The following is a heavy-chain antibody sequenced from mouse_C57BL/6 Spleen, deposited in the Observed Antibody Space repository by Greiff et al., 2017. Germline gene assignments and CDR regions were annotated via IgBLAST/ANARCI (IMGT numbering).Heavy chain of an antibody. Sequence: EVKLQQSGPELVKPGASVKIPCKASGYTFTDYNMDWVKQSPGKSLEWIGDINPNNGGTIYNQKFKGKATLTVDKSSSTAYMELRSLTSEDTAVYYCARWIDYYGSSPYFDYWGQGTTLTVSS. CDR1: GYTFTDYN. D-gene: IGHD1-1*01. V-gene: IGHV1-18*01. CDR2: INPNNGGT. CDR3: ARWIDYYGSSPYFDY. J-gene: IGHJ2*01.